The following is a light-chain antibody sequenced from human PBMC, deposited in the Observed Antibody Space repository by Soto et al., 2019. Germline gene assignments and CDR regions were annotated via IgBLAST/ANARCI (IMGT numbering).Light chain of an antibody. CDR2: DAS. CDR1: QSVSTY. J-gene: IGKJ1*01. CDR3: QQRSNWPLT. Sequence: EIVLTQSPATLSLSPGERATLSCRASQSVSTYFAWYQQKPGQAPRLLIYDASNRATGIPARFSGSGSGTDFTLTISSLEPEDFAIYYCQQRSNWPLTFGPGTKVEIK. V-gene: IGKV3-11*01.